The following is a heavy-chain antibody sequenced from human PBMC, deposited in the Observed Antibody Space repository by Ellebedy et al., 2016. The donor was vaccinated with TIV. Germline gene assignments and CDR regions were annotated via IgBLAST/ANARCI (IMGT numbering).Heavy chain of an antibody. CDR2: ISESGRNT. V-gene: IGHV3-23*01. J-gene: IGHJ2*01. CDR1: GFTFSSHA. CDR3: AKVPRNYFDSSAYYGWFFDL. Sequence: PGGSLRLSCAASGFTFSSHAMSWVRQAPGKGLEWVSAISESGRNTYYGDSVKGRFTISRDNSKNTLYLQMNSLRAEDTALYYCAKVPRNYFDSSAYYGWFFDLWGRGTLVTVSS. D-gene: IGHD3-22*01.